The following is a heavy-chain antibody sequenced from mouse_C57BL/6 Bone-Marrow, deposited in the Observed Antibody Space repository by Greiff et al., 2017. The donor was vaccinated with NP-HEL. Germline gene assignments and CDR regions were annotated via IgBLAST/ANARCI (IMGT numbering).Heavy chain of an antibody. J-gene: IGHJ4*01. CDR2: ISSGGSYT. V-gene: IGHV5-6*01. D-gene: IGHD2-3*01. CDR1: GFTFSSYG. CDR3: ARLGMIYYAMDY. Sequence: EVQGVESGGDLVKPGGSLKLSCAASGFTFSSYGMSWVRQTPDKRLEWVATISSGGSYTYYPDSVKGRFTISRDNAKNTLYLQMSSLKSKDTAMYYCARLGMIYYAMDYWGQGTSVTVSS.